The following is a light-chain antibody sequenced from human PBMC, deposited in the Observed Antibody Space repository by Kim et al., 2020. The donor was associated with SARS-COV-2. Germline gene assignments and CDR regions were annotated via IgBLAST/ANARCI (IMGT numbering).Light chain of an antibody. Sequence: VQMTQSPSSLSASVGDRVTITCRARQSISTYLNWYQQKPGKAPKLLINAASTLQSGVPSRFSGSGSGTDFTLTISSLQPEDFATYYCQQSYNTPTTFGGGTKVDIK. CDR2: AAS. CDR3: QQSYNTPTT. CDR1: QSISTY. V-gene: IGKV1-39*01. J-gene: IGKJ4*01.